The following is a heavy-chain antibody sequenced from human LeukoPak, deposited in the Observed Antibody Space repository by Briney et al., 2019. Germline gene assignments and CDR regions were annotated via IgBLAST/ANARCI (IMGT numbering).Heavy chain of an antibody. V-gene: IGHV1-2*04. D-gene: IGHD2-2*01. Sequence: ASVKVSCKASGYTFTGYYMHWVRQAPGQGLEWMGWINPNSGGTNYAQKFQGWVTMTRDTSISTAYMELSRLRSDDTAVYYCARGGYCSSTSCRGNWFDPWGQGTLVTVSS. CDR3: ARGGYCSSTSCRGNWFDP. J-gene: IGHJ5*02. CDR2: INPNSGGT. CDR1: GYTFTGYY.